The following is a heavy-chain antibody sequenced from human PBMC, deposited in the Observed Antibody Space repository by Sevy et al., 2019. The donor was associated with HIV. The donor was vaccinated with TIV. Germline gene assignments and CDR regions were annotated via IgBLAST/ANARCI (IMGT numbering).Heavy chain of an antibody. J-gene: IGHJ4*02. D-gene: IGHD2-21*02. Sequence: ASVKVSCKASGGTLNNYGMNWVRQAPGQGLEWMGGIIPSVGIASYAQKIKGRAAFSADTSTSTLYLEVGRLRSDDTAVYFCASVRPCGGDCYFFDTWGQGTLVTVSS. CDR1: GGTLNNYG. CDR2: IIPSVGIA. V-gene: IGHV1-69*10. CDR3: ASVRPCGGDCYFFDT.